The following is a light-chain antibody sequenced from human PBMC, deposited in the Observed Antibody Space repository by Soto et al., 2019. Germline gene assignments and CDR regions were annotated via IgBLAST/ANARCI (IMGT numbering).Light chain of an antibody. Sequence: QSVLTQPPSASGTPGQRITLSCSGSSSNIGSNAVNWYRQLPGTAPKLLIYSSYQRPSGVPDRFSGSKSGTSASLAISGLQSEDEADYYCVAWDDSLNALLFGGGTKLTVL. CDR3: VAWDDSLNALL. V-gene: IGLV1-44*01. CDR1: SSNIGSNA. CDR2: SSY. J-gene: IGLJ2*01.